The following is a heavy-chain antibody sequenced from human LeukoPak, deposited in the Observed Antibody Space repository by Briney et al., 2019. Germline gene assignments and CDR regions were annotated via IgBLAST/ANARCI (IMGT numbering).Heavy chain of an antibody. J-gene: IGHJ4*02. CDR3: ARDAPSGSYYRAADY. D-gene: IGHD1-26*01. V-gene: IGHV3-21*01. CDR2: ISSSGSYI. Sequence: GGSLRLSCAASGFTFSSYSMNWVRQAPGKGLEWGSSISSSGSYIYYADSVKGRFTISRDNAKNSLYLQMNSLRAEDTAVYYCARDAPSGSYYRAADYWGQGTLVTVSS. CDR1: GFTFSSYS.